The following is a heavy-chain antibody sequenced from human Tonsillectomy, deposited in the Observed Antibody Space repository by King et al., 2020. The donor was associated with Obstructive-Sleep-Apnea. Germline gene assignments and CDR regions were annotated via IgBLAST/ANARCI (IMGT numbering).Heavy chain of an antibody. J-gene: IGHJ6*02. CDR3: ARDQLGGTQQRVLHGQYGMDV. D-gene: IGHD1/OR15-1a*01. V-gene: IGHV3-21*01. CDR1: GFTLSPYS. CDR2: ISSSTSYI. Sequence: VQLVESGGGLVKPGGSLRLSCGASGFTLSPYSMNWVRQAPGKGLEWVSYISSSTSYIYYADSVKGRFTISRDNAKNSLYLQMNSLRADDTAVYYCARDQLGGTQQRVLHGQYGMDVWGQGTTVTVSS.